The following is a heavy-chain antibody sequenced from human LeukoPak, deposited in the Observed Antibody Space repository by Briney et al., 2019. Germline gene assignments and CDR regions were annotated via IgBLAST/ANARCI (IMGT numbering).Heavy chain of an antibody. CDR1: GYSFSDHG. V-gene: IGHV3-23*01. CDR3: AKVSICYGCYFDY. CDR2: INGLGDNP. J-gene: IGHJ4*02. Sequence: GGSLRLSCAACGYSFSDHGMTWVRQTPGKGGQGVSTINGLGDNPSYAETAKGRFTVYRDNSKNTVYLQMNRLRAEDTAIYYCAKVSICYGCYFDYWGPGIPVTVSS. D-gene: IGHD3-10*02.